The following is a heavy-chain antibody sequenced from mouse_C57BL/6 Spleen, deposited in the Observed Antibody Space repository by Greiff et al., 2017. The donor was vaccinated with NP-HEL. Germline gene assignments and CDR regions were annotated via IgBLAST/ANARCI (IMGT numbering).Heavy chain of an antibody. J-gene: IGHJ2*01. CDR1: GYTFTSYW. D-gene: IGHD2-4*01. Sequence: QVQLQQPGAELVKPGASVKLSCKASGYTFTSYWMHWVKQRPGQGLEWIGMIHPNSGSTNYNEKFKSKATLTVDKSSSTDNMQLSSLTSEDSAVYYCARWGYDYDAYWGQGTTLTVSS. CDR3: ARWGYDYDAY. V-gene: IGHV1-64*01. CDR2: IHPNSGST.